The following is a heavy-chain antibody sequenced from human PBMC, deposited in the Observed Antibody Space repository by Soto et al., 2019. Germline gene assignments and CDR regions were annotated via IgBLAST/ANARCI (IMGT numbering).Heavy chain of an antibody. CDR1: GGTFSDFT. Sequence: QVQLVQSGAELRKPGSSVKVSCKASGGTFSDFTINWVRQAPGQRLEWMGGIIPIFGTVNYAEKFQGRVTITADESTSTSFMEVSSLRSEDTAVYYCARNGTLTGYSYGMDVWGQGTMVTVSS. CDR2: IIPIFGTV. D-gene: IGHD1-1*01. V-gene: IGHV1-69*01. J-gene: IGHJ6*02. CDR3: ARNGTLTGYSYGMDV.